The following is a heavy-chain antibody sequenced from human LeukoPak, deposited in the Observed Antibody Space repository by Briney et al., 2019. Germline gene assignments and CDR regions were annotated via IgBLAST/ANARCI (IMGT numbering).Heavy chain of an antibody. D-gene: IGHD5-12*01. CDR1: GFSFSSYD. V-gene: IGHV3-13*04. CDR2: FGTAGET. Sequence: PGGSLRLSCAASGFSFSSYDMHWVRQATGKGPEWVSGFGTAGETYYAASVKGRFTISRENAKSSLYLQMNSLRAGDTAVYYCARGGYSGYEGVNFDYWGQGTLVTVSS. CDR3: ARGGYSGYEGVNFDY. J-gene: IGHJ4*02.